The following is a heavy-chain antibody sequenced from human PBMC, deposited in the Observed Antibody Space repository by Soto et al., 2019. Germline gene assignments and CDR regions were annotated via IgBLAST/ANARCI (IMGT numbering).Heavy chain of an antibody. D-gene: IGHD3-22*01. V-gene: IGHV3-33*05. Sequence: PVGSLRLSCAASGFTFSTYGIHWVRQAPGKGLEWAAVIKNDGTDAWYADSVKGRFTISRDNSKNTVFLQMSSLRDDDTAVYYCARDVWDSSGYFLDCWGQGTLVTVSS. CDR3: ARDVWDSSGYFLDC. J-gene: IGHJ4*02. CDR1: GFTFSTYG. CDR2: IKNDGTDA.